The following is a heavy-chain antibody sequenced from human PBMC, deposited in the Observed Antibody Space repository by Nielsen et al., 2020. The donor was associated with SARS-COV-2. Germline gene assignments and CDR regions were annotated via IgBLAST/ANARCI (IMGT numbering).Heavy chain of an antibody. V-gene: IGHV1-3*01. CDR2: INAGNGNT. CDR3: ARSSGEESDFDY. Sequence: ASVKVSCKASGYTFTSYAMHWVRQAPGQRLEWMGWINAGNGNTKYSQKFQGRVTITRDTSASTAYMELSSLRSEDTAVYYCARSSGEESDFDYWGQGTLVTVSS. J-gene: IGHJ4*02. CDR1: GYTFTSYA. D-gene: IGHD6-19*01.